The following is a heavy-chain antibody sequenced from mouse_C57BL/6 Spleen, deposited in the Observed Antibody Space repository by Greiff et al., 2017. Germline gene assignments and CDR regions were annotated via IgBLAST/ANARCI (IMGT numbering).Heavy chain of an antibody. J-gene: IGHJ4*01. V-gene: IGHV5-17*01. CDR1: GFTFSDYG. D-gene: IGHD2-2*01. CDR3: ARTLSYYGNDEGYAMDY. CDR2: ISSGSSTI. Sequence: EVKLVESGGGLVKPGGSLKLSCAASGFTFSDYGMHWVRQAPEKGLEWVAYISSGSSTIYYADTVKGRFTISSDNAKNTLFLQMTSLGSEDTAMYYCARTLSYYGNDEGYAMDYWGQGTSVTVS.